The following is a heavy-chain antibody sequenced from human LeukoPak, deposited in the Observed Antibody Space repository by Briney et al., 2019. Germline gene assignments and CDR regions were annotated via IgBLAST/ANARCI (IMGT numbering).Heavy chain of an antibody. D-gene: IGHD5-18*01. J-gene: IGHJ4*02. Sequence: GGSLRLSCAVSGFTLSDYWMTWVRQAPGKGLEWVASLKPDESEKYYVDSVKGRFTISRHNAQKSLFLQMTSLRAEHTGVYYCARDSRGYSYGPNTDYWGQGTLVTVSS. CDR1: GFTLSDYW. CDR2: LKPDESEK. V-gene: IGHV3-7*01. CDR3: ARDSRGYSYGPNTDY.